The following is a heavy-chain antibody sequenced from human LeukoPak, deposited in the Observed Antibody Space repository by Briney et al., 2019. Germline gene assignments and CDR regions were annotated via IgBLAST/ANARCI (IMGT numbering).Heavy chain of an antibody. CDR3: TRDFDP. J-gene: IGHJ5*02. CDR2: IKQDGSEK. Sequence: GGSLRLSCVASGLSFGNYWMDCVRQAPGKGLEWVGNIKQDGSEKYYVDSVTGRFTISRDNAKNSLYLDMNSLRVEDTAIYYCTRDFDPWGQGTLVAVSS. V-gene: IGHV3-7*01. CDR1: GLSFGNYW.